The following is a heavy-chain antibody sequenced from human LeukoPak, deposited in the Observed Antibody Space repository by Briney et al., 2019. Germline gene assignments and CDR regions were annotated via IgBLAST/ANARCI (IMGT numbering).Heavy chain of an antibody. D-gene: IGHD2/OR15-2a*01. Sequence: PSETLSLTCTVSGGSISSYYWSWIRQPPGKGLEWIGYIYYSGSTNYNPSLKSRVTISVDTSKNQFSLKLSSVTAADTAVYYCARDKFSGDSTYWGQGTLVTVSS. CDR3: ARDKFSGDSTY. CDR1: GGSISSYY. J-gene: IGHJ4*02. CDR2: IYYSGST. V-gene: IGHV4-59*01.